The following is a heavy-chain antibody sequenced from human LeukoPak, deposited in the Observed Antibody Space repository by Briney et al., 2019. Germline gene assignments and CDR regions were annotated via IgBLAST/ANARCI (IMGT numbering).Heavy chain of an antibody. J-gene: IGHJ4*02. CDR2: INPNSGGT. D-gene: IGHD3-22*01. V-gene: IGHV1-2*02. Sequence: GASLKVSCKASGYTFTGYYIHWVRQAPGRGLEWMGWINPNSGGTLYAQKFQGRVTMTRDTSISTAYMELSRLRSDDTAAYYCAREGYDSSGFDFDYWGQGTLVTVSS. CDR1: GYTFTGYY. CDR3: AREGYDSSGFDFDY.